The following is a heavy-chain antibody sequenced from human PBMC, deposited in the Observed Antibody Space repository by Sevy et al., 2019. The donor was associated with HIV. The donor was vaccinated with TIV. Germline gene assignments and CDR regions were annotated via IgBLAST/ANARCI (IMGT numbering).Heavy chain of an antibody. Sequence: SETLSLTCTVSGGSITSLYWNWIRQPPGKGLEWIANIYYNGHINYNPSLKSRVTISLDTSKNQFSLRLSSVTAADTGMYCCAGESAWGRCYPWGQGTLVTVSS. CDR3: AGESAWGRCYP. CDR2: IYYNGHI. J-gene: IGHJ5*02. D-gene: IGHD1-26*01. V-gene: IGHV4-59*11. CDR1: GGSITSLY.